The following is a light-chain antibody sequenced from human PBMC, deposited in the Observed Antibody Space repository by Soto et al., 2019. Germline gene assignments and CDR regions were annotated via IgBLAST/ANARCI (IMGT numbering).Light chain of an antibody. CDR3: CSYSGSSTIVV. V-gene: IGLV2-14*03. J-gene: IGLJ2*01. CDR1: SSDVGDYNF. Sequence: QSALTQPASVSGSPGQSITISCTGTSSDVGDYNFVSWYQQHPGNAPRLMIFDVDNRPSGVSTRFSGSKSGNTASLTISGLQAEDEADYYCCSYSGSSTIVVFGGGTKLTVL. CDR2: DVD.